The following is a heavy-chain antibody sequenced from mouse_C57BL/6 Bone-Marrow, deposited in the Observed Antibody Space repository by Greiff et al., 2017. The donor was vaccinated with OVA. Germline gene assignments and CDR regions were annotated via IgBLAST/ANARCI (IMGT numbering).Heavy chain of an antibody. Sequence: QVQLQQSGPELVKPGASVKISCKASGYAFSSSWMNWVKQRPGKGLEWIGRIYPGDGDTNYNGKFKGKATLTADKSSSTAYLQLSRLTSEDSAVYFCARSRITTVVATEWYFDVWGTGTTVTVSS. CDR3: ARSRITTVVATEWYFDV. J-gene: IGHJ1*03. CDR1: GYAFSSSW. V-gene: IGHV1-82*01. D-gene: IGHD1-1*01. CDR2: IYPGDGDT.